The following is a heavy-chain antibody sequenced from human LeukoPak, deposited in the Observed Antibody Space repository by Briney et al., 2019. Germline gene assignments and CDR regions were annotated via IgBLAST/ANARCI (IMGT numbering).Heavy chain of an antibody. V-gene: IGHV4-30-2*05. J-gene: IGHJ5*02. CDR1: GGSISSGGYS. CDR2: IYYSGST. Sequence: SQTLSLTCAVSGGSISSGGYSWSWIRQPPGKGLEWIGYIYYSGSTYYNPSLKSRATISVDTSKNQFSLKLSSVTAADTAVYYCAHASIKNWFDPWGQGTLVTVSS. CDR3: AHASIKNWFDP.